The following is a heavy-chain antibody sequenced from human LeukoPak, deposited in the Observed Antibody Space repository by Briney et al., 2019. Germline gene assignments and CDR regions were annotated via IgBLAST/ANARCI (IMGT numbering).Heavy chain of an antibody. CDR2: INPNSGGT. D-gene: IGHD3-22*01. J-gene: IGHJ4*02. CDR1: GYTFTGYY. Sequence: ASVKVSCKASGYTFTGYYMHWVRQAPGQGLEWMGWINPNSGGTNYAQKFQGRVTMTRDTSISTAYMELSRLRSDDTAVYYCARISVPVYYYDSSGVREFDYWGQGTLVTVSS. V-gene: IGHV1-2*02. CDR3: ARISVPVYYYDSSGVREFDY.